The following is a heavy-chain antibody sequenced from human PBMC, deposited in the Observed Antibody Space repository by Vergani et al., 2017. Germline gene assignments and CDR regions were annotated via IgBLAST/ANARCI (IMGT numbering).Heavy chain of an antibody. CDR3: ARGKPGYSSSWYYGFPY. J-gene: IGHJ4*02. CDR1: GGSFSGYY. Sequence: QVQLQQWGAGLLKPSETLSLTCAVYGGSFSGYYWSWIRQPPGKGLEWIGEINNSGSTNYNPSLKSRVTISVDTSKNQFSLKLSSVTAADTAVYYCARGKPGYSSSWYYGFPYWGQGTLVTVSS. D-gene: IGHD6-13*01. V-gene: IGHV4-34*01. CDR2: INNSGST.